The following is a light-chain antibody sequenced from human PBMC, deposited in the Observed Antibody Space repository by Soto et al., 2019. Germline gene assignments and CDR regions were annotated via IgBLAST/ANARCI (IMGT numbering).Light chain of an antibody. J-gene: IGLJ7*01. CDR3: ATWDDSLSIV. Sequence: QSVLTQPPSASGTPGQRVTISCSGSSYNIGINSVYWYQHLPGTAPKLLIYRDNQRPSGVPDRFSGSKSGTSASLAISGLRSEDEADYYCATWDDSLSIVFGGGTQLTVL. V-gene: IGLV1-47*01. CDR2: RDN. CDR1: SYNIGINS.